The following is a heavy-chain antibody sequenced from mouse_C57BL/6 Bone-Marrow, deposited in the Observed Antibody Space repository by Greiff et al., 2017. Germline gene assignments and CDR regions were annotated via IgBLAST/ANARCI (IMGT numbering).Heavy chain of an antibody. Sequence: VQLQQSGAELVKPGASVTLSCTASGFYITDYYMHWVKKRPEQGLEWMGRIDPEDGETKYAPQFQGKATITADTSSNTDYLQLSRLTSKDTAVYYCSRGYEYDCYLDVWGTGTTVTVSS. D-gene: IGHD2-4*01. CDR1: GFYITDYY. CDR3: SRGYEYDCYLDV. CDR2: IDPEDGET. V-gene: IGHV14-2*01. J-gene: IGHJ1*03.